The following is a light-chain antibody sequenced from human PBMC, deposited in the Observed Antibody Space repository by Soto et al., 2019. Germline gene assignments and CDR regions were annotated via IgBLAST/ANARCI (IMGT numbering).Light chain of an antibody. CDR2: END. CDR1: SSNIGINY. CDR3: GTWDGSLSAGV. J-gene: IGLJ3*02. Sequence: QSVLTQPPSVSAAPGQKVTISCSGSSSNIGINYVSWYQQLPGTAPKLLIYENDKRPSGIPDRFSGSKSGTSATLGITGLQTGDEADYYCGTWDGSLSAGVFGGGTKSPS. V-gene: IGLV1-51*02.